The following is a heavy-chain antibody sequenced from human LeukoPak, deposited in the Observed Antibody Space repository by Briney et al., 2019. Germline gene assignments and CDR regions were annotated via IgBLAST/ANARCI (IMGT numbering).Heavy chain of an antibody. J-gene: IGHJ4*02. CDR2: IYHSGST. CDR3: ARSSTSCYVDY. Sequence: PSETLSLTCAVSGYSISSGYYWGWIRQPPGKGLEWIGSIYHSGSTYYNPSLKSRVTISVDTSKYQFSLKLSSVTAADTAVYYCARSSTSCYVDYWGQGTLVTVSS. V-gene: IGHV4-38-2*01. CDR1: GYSISSGYY. D-gene: IGHD2-2*01.